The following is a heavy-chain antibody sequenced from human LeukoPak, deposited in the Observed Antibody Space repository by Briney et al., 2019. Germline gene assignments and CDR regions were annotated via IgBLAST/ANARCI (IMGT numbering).Heavy chain of an antibody. V-gene: IGHV3-64*01. D-gene: IGHD6-13*01. J-gene: IGHJ2*01. CDR1: GFTFSSYA. CDR2: ISINGGTT. CDR3: AQGYSISWYLYFDL. Sequence: GGSLRLSCAASGFTFSSYAMHWVRQAPGKGLEYVSAISINGGTTYYANSVKGRFTISRDNSKNTLYLQMGSLRAEDMAVYYCAQGYSISWYLYFDLWGRGTLVTVSS.